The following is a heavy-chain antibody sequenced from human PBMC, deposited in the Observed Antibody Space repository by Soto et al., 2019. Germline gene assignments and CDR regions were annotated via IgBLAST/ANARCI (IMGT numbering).Heavy chain of an antibody. CDR1: GGSISSGGYY. Sequence: PSETLSLTCTVSGGSISSGGYYWSWIRQPPGKGLEWIGEINHSGSTNYNPSLKSRVTISVDTSKNQFSLKLSSVTAADTAVYYCARGMRDLGWAVTTRIRFDYWGQGTLVTVSS. V-gene: IGHV4-39*07. CDR2: INHSGST. J-gene: IGHJ4*02. CDR3: ARGMRDLGWAVTTRIRFDY. D-gene: IGHD4-17*01.